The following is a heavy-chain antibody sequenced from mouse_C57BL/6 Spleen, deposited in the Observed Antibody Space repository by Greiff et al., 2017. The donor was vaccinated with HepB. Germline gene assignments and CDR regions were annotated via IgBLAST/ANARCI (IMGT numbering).Heavy chain of an antibody. CDR3: ATAYPGGFPFAY. CDR2: IWTGGGT. Sequence: VQVVESGPGLVAPSQSLSITCTVSGFSLTSYAISWVRQPPGKGLEWLGVIWTGGGTNYNSALKSRLSISKDNSKSQVFLKMNSLQTDDTARYYCATAYPGGFPFAYWGQGTLVTVSA. V-gene: IGHV2-9-1*01. D-gene: IGHD2-10*01. J-gene: IGHJ3*01. CDR1: GFSLTSYA.